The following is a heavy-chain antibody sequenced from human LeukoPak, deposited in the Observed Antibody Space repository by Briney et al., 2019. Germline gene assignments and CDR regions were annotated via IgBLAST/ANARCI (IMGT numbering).Heavy chain of an antibody. CDR3: ARSIPYGTTWYGRSDY. D-gene: IGHD6-13*01. J-gene: IGHJ4*02. V-gene: IGHV3-7*03. CDR1: GFTFSSHW. Sequence: GGSLRLSCAASGFTFSSHWIGWVRQAPGKGLEWVANIKPDGTTKFYVDSVKGRFTISRDNALNSLYLQMNSLRAEDTAIYYCARSIPYGTTWYGRSDYWGQGTLVTVSS. CDR2: IKPDGTTK.